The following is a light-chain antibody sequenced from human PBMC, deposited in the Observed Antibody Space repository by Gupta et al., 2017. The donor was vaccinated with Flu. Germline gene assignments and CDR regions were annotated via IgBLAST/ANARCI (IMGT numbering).Light chain of an antibody. J-gene: IGKJ1*01. CDR3: QQYNRYGT. CDR2: KAS. Sequence: DIQMTQSPSTLSASVGDRVTITCRASQTINNWLAWYQQKSGKARKLLIYKASSLESGVPSRFSGSGSGTEFTLTISSLQPDDFATYYCQQYNRYGTFGQGTKVEIK. V-gene: IGKV1-5*03. CDR1: QTINNW.